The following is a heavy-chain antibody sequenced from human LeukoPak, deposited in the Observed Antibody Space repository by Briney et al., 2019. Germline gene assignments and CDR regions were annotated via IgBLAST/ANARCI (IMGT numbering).Heavy chain of an antibody. J-gene: IGHJ6*03. V-gene: IGHV4-4*07. CDR2: IYTSGST. CDR3: ASASNPTYYYYYMDV. D-gene: IGHD1-14*01. Sequence: SETLSLTCTVSGGSISSYYWSWIRQPAGKGLEWIGRIYTSGSTNYNPSLKSRVTMSVDTSKNQFSLKLSSVTAADTAVYYCASASNPTYYYYYMDVWGKGTTATVSS. CDR1: GGSISSYY.